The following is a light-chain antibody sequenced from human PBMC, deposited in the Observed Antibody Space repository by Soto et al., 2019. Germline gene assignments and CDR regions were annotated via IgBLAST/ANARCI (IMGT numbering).Light chain of an antibody. CDR2: EVS. CDR3: SSYAGITPYV. V-gene: IGLV2-8*01. Sequence: QSVLTQPPSASGSPGQSVTISCTGTSSDVGGYTYVSWYQQHPGKAPKLMIYEVSKRPSGVPDRFSGSKSGNTASLTVSGLQVEDEADYYCSSYAGITPYVFGTGTKVTVL. CDR1: SSDVGGYTY. J-gene: IGLJ1*01.